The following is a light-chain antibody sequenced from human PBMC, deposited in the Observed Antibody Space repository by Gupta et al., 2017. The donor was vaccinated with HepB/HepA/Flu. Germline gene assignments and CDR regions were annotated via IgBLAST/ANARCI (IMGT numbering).Light chain of an antibody. CDR2: TTN. CDR1: SGSVSTHYY. CDR3: LRCMGSGVWL. Sequence: SVSPGETVTLTCALRSGSVSTHYYPSWYQQTPGQAPRTLIYTTNKRSSGVPDRFSGSILGDKAALTITGAQADDESDYYGLRCMGSGVWLFGGGTKLTVL. J-gene: IGLJ3*02. V-gene: IGLV8-61*01.